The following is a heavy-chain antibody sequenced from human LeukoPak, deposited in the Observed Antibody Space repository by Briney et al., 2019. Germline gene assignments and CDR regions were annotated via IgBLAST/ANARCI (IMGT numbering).Heavy chain of an antibody. Sequence: PGGSLRLSCAASGFTFSNYGMSWVRQAPGKGLEWVSYISSSSSTIYYADSVKGRFTISRDNAKNSLYLQMNSLRAEDTAVYYCATGSGGYDFFYLVARDFDYWGQGTLVTVSS. D-gene: IGHD5-12*01. V-gene: IGHV3-48*01. CDR2: ISSSSSTI. CDR1: GFTFSNYG. J-gene: IGHJ4*02. CDR3: ATGSGGYDFFYLVARDFDY.